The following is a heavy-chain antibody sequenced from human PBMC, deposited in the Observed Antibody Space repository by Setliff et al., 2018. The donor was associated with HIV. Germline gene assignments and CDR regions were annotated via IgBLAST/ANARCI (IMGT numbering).Heavy chain of an antibody. V-gene: IGHV4-39*01. CDR1: GGSISSSSYY. D-gene: IGHD2-21*01. J-gene: IGHJ3*02. Sequence: SETLSLTCTVSGGSISSSSYYWGWIRQPPGKGLEWIGSIYYSGSTYYNPSLKSRVTISVDTSKNQFSLKLSSVTAADTAVYCCARTLIVVVWVGAFDIWG. CDR2: IYYSGST. CDR3: ARTLIVVVWVGAFDI.